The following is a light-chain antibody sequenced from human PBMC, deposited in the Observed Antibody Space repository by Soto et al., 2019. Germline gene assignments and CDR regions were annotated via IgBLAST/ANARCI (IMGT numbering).Light chain of an antibody. Sequence: DIQMTQSPSSLSASVGARVTITCRASQSITRYLIWYQQKPGKAPKLLIYAASSLQSGVPSRFSGSGSGTDFTLTISSLQPEDFATYYCQQTYSTPVAFGQGTKVEIK. CDR3: QQTYSTPVA. CDR1: QSITRY. CDR2: AAS. V-gene: IGKV1-39*01. J-gene: IGKJ1*01.